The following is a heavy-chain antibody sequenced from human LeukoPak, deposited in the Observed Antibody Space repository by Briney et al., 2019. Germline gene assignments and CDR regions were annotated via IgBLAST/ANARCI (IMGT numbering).Heavy chain of an antibody. J-gene: IGHJ6*02. V-gene: IGHV4-34*01. Sequence: SETLSLTCAVYGGSFSGYYWSWIRQPPGKGREWIGEINHSGSTNYNPSLKSRVTISVDTSKNQFSLKLSSVTAADTAVYYCARVRKRPSYYYGSGSYLDYYYGMDVWGQGTTVTVSS. CDR1: GGSFSGYY. CDR2: INHSGST. D-gene: IGHD3-10*01. CDR3: ARVRKRPSYYYGSGSYLDYYYGMDV.